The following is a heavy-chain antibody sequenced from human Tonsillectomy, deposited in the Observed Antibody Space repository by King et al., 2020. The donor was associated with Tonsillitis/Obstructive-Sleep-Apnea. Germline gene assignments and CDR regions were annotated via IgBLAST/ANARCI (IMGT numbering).Heavy chain of an antibody. V-gene: IGHV1-18*01. Sequence: VQLVESGAEVKKPGDSVKVSCKASGYTFTSYGISWVRQAPGQGLEWMGWISAYNGNTNYPQNLQGRVTMTTDTSTSTAYLDRRSLRSDDTAVYYCARDAMRHYFDSSDSRAYYTFAYWGQGTLVTVSS. CDR2: ISAYNGNT. J-gene: IGHJ4*02. CDR3: ARDAMRHYFDSSDSRAYYTFAY. D-gene: IGHD3-22*01. CDR1: GYTFTSYG.